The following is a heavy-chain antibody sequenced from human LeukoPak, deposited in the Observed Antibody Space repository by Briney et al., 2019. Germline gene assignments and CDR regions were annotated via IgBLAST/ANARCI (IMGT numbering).Heavy chain of an antibody. CDR3: ATDERYFDQLLGVDY. V-gene: IGHV3-7*01. CDR1: GFTFSSYE. CDR2: IKQDGSEK. D-gene: IGHD3-9*01. J-gene: IGHJ4*02. Sequence: GGSLRLSCAASGFTFSSYEMNWVRQAPGKGLEWVANIKQDGSEKYYVDSVKGRFTISRDNAKNSLYLQMNSLRAEDTAVYYCATDERYFDQLLGVDYWGQGTLVTVSS.